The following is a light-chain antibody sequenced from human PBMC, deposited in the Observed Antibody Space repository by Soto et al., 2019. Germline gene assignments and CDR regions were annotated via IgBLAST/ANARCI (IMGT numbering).Light chain of an antibody. V-gene: IGKV2-28*01. CDR3: MQALRNPWT. CDR1: QSLLNSNGNNY. J-gene: IGKJ1*01. Sequence: DIVMTQFPLSLPVTPGEPASISCTSSQSLLNSNGNNYLDWYLQKPGQSPQLLIHLGSKRASGVTDRFSASGSGTSFTRKISRVEAEDVGVYYCMQALRNPWTFGQGTKVEIK. CDR2: LGS.